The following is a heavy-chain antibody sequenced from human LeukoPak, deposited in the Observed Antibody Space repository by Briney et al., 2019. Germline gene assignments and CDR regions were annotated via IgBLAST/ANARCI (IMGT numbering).Heavy chain of an antibody. D-gene: IGHD6-13*01. Sequence: GGSLRLSCAASGFTSSSYGMHWVRQAPGKGLEWVAVIWYDGSNKYYADSVKGRFTISRDNSKNTLYLQMNSLRAEDTAVYYCARDRIAATNWFDPWGQGTLVTVSS. CDR3: ARDRIAATNWFDP. V-gene: IGHV3-33*01. CDR2: IWYDGSNK. J-gene: IGHJ5*02. CDR1: GFTSSSYG.